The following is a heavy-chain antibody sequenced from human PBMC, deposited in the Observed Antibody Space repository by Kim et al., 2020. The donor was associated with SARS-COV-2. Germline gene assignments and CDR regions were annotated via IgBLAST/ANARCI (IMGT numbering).Heavy chain of an antibody. Sequence: GGSLRLSCAASGFTVSRNFMTWVRQAPGKGLEWVSVIYGSGNPYYASSVKGRFTISTDTSTNTLYLQMNSLRAEDTAVYYCARDRGYSQVYGEIDFYYSG. CDR1: GFTVSRNF. J-gene: IGHJ6*01. CDR2: IYGSGNP. D-gene: IGHD5-18*01. CDR3: ARDRGYSQVYGEIDFYYSG. V-gene: IGHV3-53*01.